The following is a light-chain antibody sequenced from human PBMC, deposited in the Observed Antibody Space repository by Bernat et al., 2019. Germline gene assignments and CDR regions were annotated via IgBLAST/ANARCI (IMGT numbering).Light chain of an antibody. V-gene: IGLV1-44*01. J-gene: IGLJ1*01. CDR2: RTT. CDR1: RSNIGSDD. CDR3: AAWDASLVGYV. Sequence: QSVLTQPPSASGTPGQRVTISCSGSRSNIGSDDVNWYQQLPGTAPKLLIYRTTRRLSGVPDRFSGSKSGTSASLAIIGLQSEDEAHYYCAAWDASLVGYVFGTGTQVTVL.